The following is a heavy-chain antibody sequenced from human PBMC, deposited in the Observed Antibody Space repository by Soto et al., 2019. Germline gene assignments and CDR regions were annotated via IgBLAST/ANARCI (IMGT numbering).Heavy chain of an antibody. CDR2: IYYSGST. Sequence: QALSLPCTVSGGSISRGGYYWSWIRQHPGKGLEWIGYIYYSGSTYYNPSLKSRVTISVDTSKNQFSLKLSSVTAADTAVYYCARIVVVKLGGMDVWGQGTTVPVSS. V-gene: IGHV4-31*03. J-gene: IGHJ6*02. CDR1: GGSISRGGYY. CDR3: ARIVVVKLGGMDV. D-gene: IGHD3-22*01.